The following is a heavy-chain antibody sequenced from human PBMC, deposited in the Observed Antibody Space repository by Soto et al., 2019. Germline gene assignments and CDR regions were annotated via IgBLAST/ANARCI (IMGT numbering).Heavy chain of an antibody. CDR3: ERSIVVVTAADY. D-gene: IGHD2-21*02. CDR2: INADNGNT. J-gene: IGHJ4*02. Sequence: VSVKVSCKASGYTFTSYDINWVRQATGQGLEWMGWINADNGNTKYSQKFQDRVTITRDTSASTAYMELSSLRSEDTAVYYCERSIVVVTAADYWGQGTLVTVSS. CDR1: GYTFTSYD. V-gene: IGHV1-3*01.